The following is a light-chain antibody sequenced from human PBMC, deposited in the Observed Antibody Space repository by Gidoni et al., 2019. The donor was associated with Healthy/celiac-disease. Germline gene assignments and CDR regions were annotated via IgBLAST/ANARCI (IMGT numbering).Light chain of an antibody. J-gene: IGLJ2*01. CDR2: EDR. Sequence: SYELPQPPSVSVSPGQTARITCSGDALPKKYAYWYQQKSVQAPVLVIYEDRKRPSRIPGRFSGSSSGKMATLTISGAQVEDEADYYCYSTDSSGNHRGVFGGGTKLTVL. CDR3: YSTDSSGNHRGV. V-gene: IGLV3-10*01. CDR1: ALPKKY.